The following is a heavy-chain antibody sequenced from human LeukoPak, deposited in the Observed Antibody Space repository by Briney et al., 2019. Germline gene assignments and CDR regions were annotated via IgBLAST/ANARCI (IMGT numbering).Heavy chain of an antibody. D-gene: IGHD1-26*01. V-gene: IGHV3-48*01. CDR1: RLTFSSYS. CDR3: ARLPTTESLDY. Sequence: GGSLRLSCAASRLTFSSYSMNWVRQAPGKGLEWVSYISSSSSTIYYADSVKGRFTISRDNAKNSLYLQMNSLRAEDTAVYYCARLPTTESLDYWGQGTLVTVSS. J-gene: IGHJ4*02. CDR2: ISSSSSTI.